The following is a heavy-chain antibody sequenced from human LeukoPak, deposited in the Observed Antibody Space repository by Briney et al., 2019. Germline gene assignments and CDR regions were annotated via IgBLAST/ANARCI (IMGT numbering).Heavy chain of an antibody. CDR3: ARDSVDASY. D-gene: IGHD5-12*01. CDR1: GFTFSNYW. J-gene: IGHJ4*02. Sequence: QPGGSLRLSCAASGFTFSNYWMSWVRQAPGKGLEWVAKIKQDGSEKYYVDSVKGRFTISRDNAKNSLYLQMNSLRAEDTAMYYCARDSVDASYWGQGTLVTVSS. V-gene: IGHV3-7*01. CDR2: IKQDGSEK.